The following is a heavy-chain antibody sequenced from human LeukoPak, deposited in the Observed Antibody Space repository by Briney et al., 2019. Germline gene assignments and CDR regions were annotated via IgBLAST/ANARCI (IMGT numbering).Heavy chain of an antibody. D-gene: IGHD2-2*01. CDR2: ISSSGSTI. CDR3: ARTVCSSTSCYARYYYYMDV. J-gene: IGHJ6*03. V-gene: IGHV3-11*04. Sequence: GGSLRLSCAASGFTVSSNYMSWVRQAPGKGLEWVSYISSSGSTIYYADSVKGRFTISRDNAKNSLYLQMNSLRAEDTAVYYCARTVCSSTSCYARYYYYMDVWGKGTTVTVSS. CDR1: GFTVSSNY.